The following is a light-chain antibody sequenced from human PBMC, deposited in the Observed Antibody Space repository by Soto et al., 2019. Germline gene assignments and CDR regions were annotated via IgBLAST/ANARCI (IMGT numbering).Light chain of an antibody. J-gene: IGKJ1*01. CDR3: QQYGTGPPWT. CDR1: QGVSSS. Sequence: EIEMTQSPANLSVSPGETVTLSCRASQGVSSSRVAWYQQRPGQAPRLLIYGGSTRAFGIPARFSGSGSGTEFTLTISSLQAGDLAVYHCQQYGTGPPWTFGQGTRVQL. CDR2: GGS. V-gene: IGKV3D-15*01.